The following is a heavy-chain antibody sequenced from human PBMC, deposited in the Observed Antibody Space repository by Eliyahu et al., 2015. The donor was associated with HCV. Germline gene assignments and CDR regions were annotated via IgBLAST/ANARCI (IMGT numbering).Heavy chain of an antibody. J-gene: IGHJ6*02. CDR2: INHSGST. D-gene: IGHD2-2*02. CDR1: GGSFRGYY. Sequence: QVQLQQWGAGLLKPSETLSLTCAVYGGSFRGYYWSWIRXPPGKGLEWIGEINHSGSTNYNPSLKSRVTISVDTSKNQFSLKLSSVTAADTAVYYCARGHCSSTSCYTNYYYGMDVWGQGTTVTVSS. CDR3: ARGHCSSTSCYTNYYYGMDV. V-gene: IGHV4-34*01.